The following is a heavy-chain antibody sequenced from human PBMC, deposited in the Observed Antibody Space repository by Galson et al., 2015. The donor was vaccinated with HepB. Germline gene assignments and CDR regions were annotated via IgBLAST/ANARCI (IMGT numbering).Heavy chain of an antibody. CDR3: AKGAILGATPYYFGY. J-gene: IGHJ4*02. CDR1: GFSFTKYS. CDR2: ITGGGGRT. D-gene: IGHD3-16*01. V-gene: IGHV3-23*01. Sequence: SLRLSCATSGFSFTKYSMSWVRQAPGQGLQWVSAITGGGGRTYYADSVKGRFTSSRDSSSNTVFLLMTSLRVDDTAVYDCAKGAILGATPYYFGYLGQGTLVTVSS.